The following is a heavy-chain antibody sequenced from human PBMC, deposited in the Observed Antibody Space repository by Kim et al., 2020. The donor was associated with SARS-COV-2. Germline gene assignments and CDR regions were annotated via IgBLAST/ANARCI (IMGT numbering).Heavy chain of an antibody. J-gene: IGHJ4*02. CDR2: GGT. CDR3: ARDWYYFDY. Sequence: GGTYYTPSLKSRVTISVDTSKNQFSLKLSSVTAADTAVYYCARDWYYFDYWGQGTLVTVSS. V-gene: IGHV4-39*07.